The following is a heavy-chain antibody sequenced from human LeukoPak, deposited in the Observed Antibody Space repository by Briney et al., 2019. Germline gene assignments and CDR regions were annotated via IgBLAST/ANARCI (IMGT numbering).Heavy chain of an antibody. V-gene: IGHV1-2*02. Sequence: ASVKVSCKASGYTFTGYYMHWVRQAPGQGLEWVGWINPNSGGTNYAQKFQGRVTMTRDTSISTAYMELSRLRSDDTAVYCCARGRSTTGTFFIYWGQGTLVTVPS. CDR3: ARGRSTTGTFFIY. J-gene: IGHJ4*02. CDR1: GYTFTGYY. D-gene: IGHD1-1*01. CDR2: INPNSGGT.